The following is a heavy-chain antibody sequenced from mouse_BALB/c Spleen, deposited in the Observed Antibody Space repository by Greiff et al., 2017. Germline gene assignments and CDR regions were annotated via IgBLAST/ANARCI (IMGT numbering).Heavy chain of an antibody. D-gene: IGHD1-2*01. J-gene: IGHJ4*01. CDR1: GYTFTSYW. Sequence: VQLKESGAELAKPGASVKMSCKASGYTFTSYWMHWVKQRPGQGLEWIGYINPSTGYTEYNQKFKDKATLTADKSSSTAYMQLSSLTSEDSAVYYCARSDGPYAMDYWGQGTSVTVSS. V-gene: IGHV1-7*01. CDR2: INPSTGYT. CDR3: ARSDGPYAMDY.